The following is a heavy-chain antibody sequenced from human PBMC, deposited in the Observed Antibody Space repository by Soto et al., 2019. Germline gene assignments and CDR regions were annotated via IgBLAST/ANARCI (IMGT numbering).Heavy chain of an antibody. V-gene: IGHV3-66*01. D-gene: IGHD5-18*01. Sequence: EVRLVESGGGLVQPGGSLRLSCAASGFTVGNNYMSWVRQAPGKGLEWVSVTYSGGDTRYEDSVKGRFTMSRDSTKNTVDLHMDSLRAEDTAVYFCARNVPVTALGYWGQGSLVTVSS. CDR1: GFTVGNNY. CDR2: TYSGGDT. CDR3: ARNVPVTALGY. J-gene: IGHJ4*02.